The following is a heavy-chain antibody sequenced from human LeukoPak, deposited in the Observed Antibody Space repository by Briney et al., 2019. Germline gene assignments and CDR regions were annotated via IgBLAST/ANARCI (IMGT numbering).Heavy chain of an antibody. Sequence: PGGSLRLSCAASGFTFSSYSMNWVRQAPGKGLEWLGNIYYSGSTYYNPSLKSRVTISVDTSKNQFSLKLSSVTAPDTAVYYCARHAYLGQSYGVDVWGQGTTVTVSS. D-gene: IGHD3-16*01. CDR1: GFTFSSYSMN. V-gene: IGHV4-39*01. CDR3: ARHAYLGQSYGVDV. CDR2: IYYSGST. J-gene: IGHJ6*02.